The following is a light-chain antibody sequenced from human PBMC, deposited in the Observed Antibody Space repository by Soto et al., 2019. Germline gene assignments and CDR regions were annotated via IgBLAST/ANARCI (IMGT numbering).Light chain of an antibody. CDR3: QQYNSYS. CDR2: DTF. CDR1: QSVSTF. Sequence: EVVLTQSPATLSVSPGERVTLSCRASQSVSTFLAWYQHKPGQAPRPLIYDTFKRATGVPDRFSGGGSGTDFTLTISSLQPDDFATYYCQQYNSYSFGQGTKVEMK. V-gene: IGKV3-11*01. J-gene: IGKJ1*01.